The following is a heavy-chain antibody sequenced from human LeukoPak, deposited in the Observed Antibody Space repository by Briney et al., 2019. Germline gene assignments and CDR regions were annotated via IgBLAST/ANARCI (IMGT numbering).Heavy chain of an antibody. J-gene: IGHJ5*02. CDR1: GGSISSYY. D-gene: IGHD3-10*01. Sequence: IPSETLSLTCTVSGGSISSYYWSWMRQPPGKGLEWIGYIYYSGSTNYNPSLKSRVTISVDTSKNQFSLKLSSVTAADTAVYYCARGPRGGRFDPWGQGTLVTVSS. V-gene: IGHV4-59*01. CDR3: ARGPRGGRFDP. CDR2: IYYSGST.